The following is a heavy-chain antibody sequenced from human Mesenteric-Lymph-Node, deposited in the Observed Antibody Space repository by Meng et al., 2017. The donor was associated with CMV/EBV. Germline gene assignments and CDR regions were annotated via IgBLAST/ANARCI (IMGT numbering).Heavy chain of an antibody. CDR3: AKRGEYSDYYYAMDV. D-gene: IGHD2/OR15-2a*01. CDR2: IRYDGSKK. Sequence: GESLKISCEVSGFVFSNYGMHWVRQAPGKGPEWVAFIRYDGSKKYYADSMKGRFTISRDDSKNTLYLQMNSLRAEDAAIYYCAKRGEYSDYYYAMDVWGQGTTVTVSS. CDR1: GFVFSNYG. V-gene: IGHV3-30*02. J-gene: IGHJ6*02.